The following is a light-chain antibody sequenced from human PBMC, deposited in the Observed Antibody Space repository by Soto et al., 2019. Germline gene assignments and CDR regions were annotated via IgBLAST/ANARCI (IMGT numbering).Light chain of an antibody. CDR3: QQFDTSPPST. V-gene: IGKV3-20*01. J-gene: IGKJ5*01. CDR2: GAS. CDR1: QSVSSNY. Sequence: EIVLTQSPGTLSLSPVERATLSCRASQSVSSNYLAWYQQKPGQAPRLLIYGASSRATGIPDRFSGSGSGTDFTLTISRLEPGDFAVYYCQQFDTSPPSTFGQGTRLEIK.